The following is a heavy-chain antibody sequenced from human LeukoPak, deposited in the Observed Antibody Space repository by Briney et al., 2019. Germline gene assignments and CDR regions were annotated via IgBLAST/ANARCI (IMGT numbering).Heavy chain of an antibody. CDR3: ARSRSNSWAGFDP. D-gene: IGHD6-13*01. V-gene: IGHV5-51*01. CDR2: IYPDDSDT. Sequence: GESLKISCKGSGYSFTSYWIGWVRQMPGKGLEWMGIIYPDDSDTTYSPSFQSQVTISADKSISTAYLQWSSLKASDTAMYYCARSRSNSWAGFDPWGQGTLVTVSS. J-gene: IGHJ5*02. CDR1: GYSFTSYW.